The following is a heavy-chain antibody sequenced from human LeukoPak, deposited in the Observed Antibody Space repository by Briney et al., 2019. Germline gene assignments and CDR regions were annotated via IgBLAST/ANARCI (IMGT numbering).Heavy chain of an antibody. V-gene: IGHV3-30*18. D-gene: IGHD5-12*01. J-gene: IGHJ6*04. CDR1: GFTFSSYG. CDR3: AKARGYGGYDVGRYYYYYYGMDV. CDR2: ISYGGSNK. Sequence: PGGSLRLSCAASGFTFSSYGMHWVRQAPGKGLEWVAVISYGGSNKYYADSVKGRFTISRDNSKNTLYLQMNSLRAEGTAVYYCAKARGYGGYDVGRYYYYYYGMDVWGKGTTVTVSS.